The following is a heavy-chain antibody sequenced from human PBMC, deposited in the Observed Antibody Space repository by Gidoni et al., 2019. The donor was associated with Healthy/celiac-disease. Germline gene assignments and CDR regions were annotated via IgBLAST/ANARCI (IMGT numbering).Heavy chain of an antibody. CDR1: GGPISSSNW. Sequence: QVQLQDSGPGLVKPSGTLSLTCAVSGGPISSSNWWSWVRQPPGKGLEWIGEIYHSGSTNYNPSLKSRVTISVDKSKNQFSLKLSSVTAADTAVYYCARVHSSVVVAAHFDYWGQGTLVTVSS. V-gene: IGHV4-4*02. D-gene: IGHD2-15*01. CDR2: IYHSGST. J-gene: IGHJ4*02. CDR3: ARVHSSVVVAAHFDY.